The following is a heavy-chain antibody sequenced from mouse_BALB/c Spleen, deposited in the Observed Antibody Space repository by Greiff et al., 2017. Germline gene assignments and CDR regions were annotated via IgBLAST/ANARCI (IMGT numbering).Heavy chain of an antibody. CDR1: GFTFSSYG. J-gene: IGHJ3*01. V-gene: IGHV5-6*02. Sequence: EVMLVESGGDLVKPGGSLKLSCAASGFTFSSYGMSWVRQTPDKRLEWVATISSGGSYTYYPDSVKGRFTISRDNAKNTLYLQMSSLKSEDTAMYYCARQDIYGNYEFAYWGQGTLVTVSA. CDR2: ISSGGSYT. D-gene: IGHD2-1*01. CDR3: ARQDIYGNYEFAY.